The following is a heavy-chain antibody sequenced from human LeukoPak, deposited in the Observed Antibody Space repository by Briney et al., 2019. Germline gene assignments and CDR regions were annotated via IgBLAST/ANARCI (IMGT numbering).Heavy chain of an antibody. CDR1: GFTFSSYA. CDR3: ARDAYDILTGHTSTRYYFDY. D-gene: IGHD3-9*01. CDR2: ISYDGSNK. J-gene: IGHJ4*02. V-gene: IGHV3-30*04. Sequence: GGSLRLSCAASGFTFSSYAMHWVRQAPGKGLEWVAVISYDGSNKYYADSVKGRFTISRDNSKNTLYLQMNSLRAEDTAVYYCARDAYDILTGHTSTRYYFDYWGQGTLVTVSS.